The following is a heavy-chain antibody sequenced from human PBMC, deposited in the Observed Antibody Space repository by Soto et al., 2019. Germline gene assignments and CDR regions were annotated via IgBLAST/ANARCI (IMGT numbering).Heavy chain of an antibody. CDR2: SIPIFGTA. CDR1: GGTFSSYA. D-gene: IGHD3-10*01. J-gene: IGHJ4*02. Sequence: QVQLVQSGAEVKKPGSSVKVSCKASGGTFSSYAISWVRQAPGQGLEWMGGSIPIFGTANYAQKFQGRVTITADESTSTAYMELSSLRSEDTAVYYCARDARGAMVRGMAQDYWGQGTLVTVSS. V-gene: IGHV1-69*01. CDR3: ARDARGAMVRGMAQDY.